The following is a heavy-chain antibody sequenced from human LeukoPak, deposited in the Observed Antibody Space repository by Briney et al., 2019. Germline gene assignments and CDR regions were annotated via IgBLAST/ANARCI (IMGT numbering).Heavy chain of an antibody. CDR2: INAGNGNT. CDR1: GYSFSTYT. V-gene: IGHV1-3*01. D-gene: IGHD5-18*01. Sequence: GASVKVSCKASGYSFSTYTMNWVRQAPGQRLEWMGWINAGNGNTKYSQKFQGRVTMTTDTSTSTAYMELRSLRSDDTAVYYCARTDTAMVTNWYFDLWGRGTLVTVSS. J-gene: IGHJ2*01. CDR3: ARTDTAMVTNWYFDL.